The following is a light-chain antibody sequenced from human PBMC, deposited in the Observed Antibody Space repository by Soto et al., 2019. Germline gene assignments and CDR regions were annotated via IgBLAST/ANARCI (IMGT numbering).Light chain of an antibody. J-gene: IGKJ1*01. CDR3: QQLNSYPRT. CDR2: DAS. V-gene: IGKV1-9*01. Sequence: DIQLTQSPSFLSASVGDSVTITCRASQGIISYLAWYQQKPGKAPKLLMYDASTLQSGVPSRFSGSGSGTEFTLTISRLQPEDFATYYCQQLNSYPRTFGQGTKVDI. CDR1: QGIISY.